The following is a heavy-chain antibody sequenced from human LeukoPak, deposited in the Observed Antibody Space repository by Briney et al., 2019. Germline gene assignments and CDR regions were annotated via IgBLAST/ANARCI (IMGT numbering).Heavy chain of an antibody. CDR1: GGSFSGYY. V-gene: IGHV3-23*01. D-gene: IGHD5-24*01. J-gene: IGHJ4*02. CDR2: ISGSGGST. Sequence: SSETLSLTCAVYGGSFSGYYWSWVRQAPGKGLEWVSAISGSGGSTYYADSVKGRFTISRDNSKNTLYLQMNSLRAEDTAVYYCAKLDGYNCCYFDYWGQGTLVTVSS. CDR3: AKLDGYNCCYFDY.